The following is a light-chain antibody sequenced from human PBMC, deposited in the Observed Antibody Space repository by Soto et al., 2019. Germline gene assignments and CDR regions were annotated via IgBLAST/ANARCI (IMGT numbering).Light chain of an antibody. Sequence: ERVMTQSPATLSVSPGERATLSCRASQSVSSNLAWYQQKPGQAPRLLIYGASTRATGIPARFSGSGSGTDFTLTISRLEPEDFAVYYCQQYGSSLRTFGGGTKVDIK. CDR1: QSVSSN. V-gene: IGKV3-15*01. CDR2: GAS. CDR3: QQYGSSLRT. J-gene: IGKJ4*01.